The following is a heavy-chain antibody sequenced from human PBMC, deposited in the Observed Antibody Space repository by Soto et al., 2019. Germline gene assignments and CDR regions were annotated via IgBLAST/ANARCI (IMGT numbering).Heavy chain of an antibody. Sequence: RLSRLRQIPGKGLEWMGIIYPGDSDTRYSPSFQGQVTISADKSISTAYLQWSSLKASDTAMYYCARHINIATSYGMHVCGQGTTVTVSS. D-gene: IGHD2-21*01. J-gene: IGHJ6*02. V-gene: IGHV5-51*01. CDR3: ARHINIATSYGMHV. CDR1: R. CDR2: IYPGDSDT.